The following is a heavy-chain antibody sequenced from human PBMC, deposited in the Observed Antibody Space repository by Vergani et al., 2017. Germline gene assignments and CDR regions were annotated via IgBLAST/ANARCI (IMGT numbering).Heavy chain of an antibody. J-gene: IGHJ6*02. Sequence: EVQLVESGGGLVQPGGSLRLSCAASGFTFSSYEMNWVRQAPGKGLEWVSYISSSSSTIYYADSVKGRFTISRDNAKNSLYLQMNSLRAEDTAVYYCARDSIAVAGTGVYYYYYGMDVWGQGTTVTVSS. CDR3: ARDSIAVAGTGVYYYYYGMDV. D-gene: IGHD6-19*01. CDR1: GFTFSSYE. CDR2: ISSSSSTI. V-gene: IGHV3-48*03.